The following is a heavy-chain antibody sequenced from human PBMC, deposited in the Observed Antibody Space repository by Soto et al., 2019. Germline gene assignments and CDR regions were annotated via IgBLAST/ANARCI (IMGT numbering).Heavy chain of an antibody. D-gene: IGHD6-19*01. CDR3: AREYSSGWYGVAVFDI. V-gene: IGHV3-30-3*01. CDR1: RFTFSSYA. CDR2: ISYDGSNK. Sequence: QVQLVESGGGVVQPGRSLRLSCAASRFTFSSYAMHWVRQAPGKGLEWVAVISYDGSNKYYADSVKGRFTISRDNSKNTLYVQMNSLRAEDTAVYYCAREYSSGWYGVAVFDIWGQGTMVTVSP. J-gene: IGHJ3*02.